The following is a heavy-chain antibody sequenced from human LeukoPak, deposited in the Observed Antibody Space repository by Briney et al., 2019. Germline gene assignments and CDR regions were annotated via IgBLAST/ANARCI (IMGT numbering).Heavy chain of an antibody. CDR3: AKDLTTVTTGDY. CDR1: GFTFTSYW. Sequence: GGSLRLSCAASGFTFTSYWMSWVRQAPGKGLEWVANIKEDGNEKYYVDSVKGRFTISRDNAENSLYLQMNSLRAEDTAVYYCAKDLTTVTTGDYWGQGTLVTVSS. D-gene: IGHD4-17*01. J-gene: IGHJ4*02. V-gene: IGHV3-7*03. CDR2: IKEDGNEK.